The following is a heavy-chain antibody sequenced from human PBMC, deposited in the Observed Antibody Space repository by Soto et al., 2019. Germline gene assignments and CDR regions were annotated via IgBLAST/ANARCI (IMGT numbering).Heavy chain of an antibody. J-gene: IGHJ1*01. Sequence: SETLSLTCTVSGGSISSGGYYWSWIRQHPGKGLEWIGYIYYSGSTYYNPSLKSRVTLSVDTSKNQFSLKLSSVTAADTAVYYCASGISVAGTKGPYFQHWGQGTLVTVSS. CDR2: IYYSGST. V-gene: IGHV4-31*03. CDR1: GGSISSGGYY. D-gene: IGHD6-19*01. CDR3: ASGISVAGTKGPYFQH.